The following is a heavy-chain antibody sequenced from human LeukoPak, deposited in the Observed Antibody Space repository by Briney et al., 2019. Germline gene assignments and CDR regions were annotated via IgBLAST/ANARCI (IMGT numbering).Heavy chain of an antibody. J-gene: IGHJ4*02. CDR1: GYTFTGYY. D-gene: IGHD3-22*01. CDR3: AREEFDSSGYYYVG. Sequence: ASVKVSCKASGYTFTGYYMHWVRQAPGQGLEWMGWINPNSGGTNYAQKFQGWVTMTRDTSISTAYMELSRLRSDDTAVYYCAREEFDSSGYYYVGWGQGTLVTVSS. CDR2: INPNSGGT. V-gene: IGHV1-2*04.